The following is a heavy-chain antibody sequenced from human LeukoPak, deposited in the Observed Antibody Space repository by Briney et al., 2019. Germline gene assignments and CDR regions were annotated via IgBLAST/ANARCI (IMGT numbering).Heavy chain of an antibody. CDR3: ARDRGHYSGSYYPAFDI. Sequence: GGSLRLSCTASGFTLSSYSMSWVRQAPGKGLEWVSSISSSSSYIYYADSVKGRLTISRDNAKNSLYLQMNSLRAEDTAVYYCARDRGHYSGSYYPAFDIWGQGIMVTGSS. V-gene: IGHV3-21*01. CDR1: GFTLSSYS. CDR2: ISSSSSYI. J-gene: IGHJ3*02. D-gene: IGHD1-26*01.